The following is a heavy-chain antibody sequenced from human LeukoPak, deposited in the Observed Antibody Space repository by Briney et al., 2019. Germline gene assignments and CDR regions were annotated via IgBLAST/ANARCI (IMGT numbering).Heavy chain of an antibody. J-gene: IGHJ4*02. CDR1: GDSISNYY. D-gene: IGHD3-22*01. CDR3: ARLVYDSRGYYFDY. Sequence: SETLSLTCTVSGDSISNYYWSWIRQPPGKGLEWIGYIRYSGSANYNPSLRSRVTTSIDTSKNQFFLKLSSVTAADTAVYHCARLVYDSRGYYFDYWGRGTLVIVSS. CDR2: IRYSGSA. V-gene: IGHV4-59*08.